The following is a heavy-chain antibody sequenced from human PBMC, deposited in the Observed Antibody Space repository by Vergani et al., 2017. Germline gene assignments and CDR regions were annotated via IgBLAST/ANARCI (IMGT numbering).Heavy chain of an antibody. Sequence: QMQLQESGPGLVKASETLSLTCTVSGDSIISRSYYWGWIRQPPGKGLEWIGSIYNSGNGDSSSSLKSRVTIPADTSKNQFSLRLTSVTAADTAVYFCARVMYRDEASTGYRLEGMDIWGQGTTVTISS. J-gene: IGHJ6*02. D-gene: IGHD3-9*01. V-gene: IGHV4-39*01. CDR1: GDSIISRSYY. CDR2: IYNSGNG. CDR3: ARVMYRDEASTGYRLEGMDI.